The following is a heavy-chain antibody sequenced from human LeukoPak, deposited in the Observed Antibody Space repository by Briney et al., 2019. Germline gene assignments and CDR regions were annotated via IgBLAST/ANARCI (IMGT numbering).Heavy chain of an antibody. Sequence: SETLSLTCTVSGGSISSGSYYWSWIRQPAGKGLEWIGRIYTSGSTNYNPSLKSRVTISVDTSKNQFSLKLSSVTAADTAVYYCARIISSSSAWYYYYYMDVWGKGTTVTISS. V-gene: IGHV4-61*02. CDR1: GGSISSGSYY. J-gene: IGHJ6*03. D-gene: IGHD6-6*01. CDR2: IYTSGST. CDR3: ARIISSSSAWYYYYYMDV.